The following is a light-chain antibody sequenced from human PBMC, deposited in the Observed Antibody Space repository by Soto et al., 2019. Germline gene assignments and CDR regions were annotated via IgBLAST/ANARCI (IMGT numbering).Light chain of an antibody. V-gene: IGKV3-11*01. CDR2: DAS. CDR1: QSVGSF. CDR3: QQRYDWPLT. J-gene: IGKJ5*01. Sequence: EIVLTQSPATLSLSPGERATLSCRASQSVGSFLAWYQQKPGQAPRLLIYDASNGATGIPARFSGSGSVTDFTLTISSLEPEDFAVYYCQQRYDWPLTFGPGTRLEVK.